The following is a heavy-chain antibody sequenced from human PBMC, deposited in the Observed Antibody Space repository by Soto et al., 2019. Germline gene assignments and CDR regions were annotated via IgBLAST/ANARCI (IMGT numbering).Heavy chain of an antibody. J-gene: IGHJ6*02. CDR3: ARQGYGSVSNGYYYGMDV. CDR2: IDPSDSYT. V-gene: IGHV5-10-1*01. D-gene: IGHD3-10*01. Sequence: GESLKISCKGSGYSFTSYWIGWVRQMPGKGLEWMGRIDPSDSYTNYSPSFQGHVTISADKSISTAYLQWSSLKASDTAMYYCARQGYGSVSNGYYYGMDVWGQGTTVTVSS. CDR1: GYSFTSYW.